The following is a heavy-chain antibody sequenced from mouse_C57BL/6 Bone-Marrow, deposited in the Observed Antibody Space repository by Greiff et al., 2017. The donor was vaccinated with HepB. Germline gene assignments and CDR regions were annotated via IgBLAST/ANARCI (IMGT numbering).Heavy chain of an antibody. V-gene: IGHV1-18*01. Sequence: VQLQQSGPELVKPGASVKIPCKASGYTFTDYNMDWVKQSHGKSLEWIGDINPNNGGTIYNQKFKGKATLTVDKSSSTAYMELRSLTSEDTAVYYCARRPTGSSYDAMDYWGQGTSVTVSS. CDR2: INPNNGGT. J-gene: IGHJ4*01. D-gene: IGHD1-1*01. CDR1: GYTFTDYN. CDR3: ARRPTGSSYDAMDY.